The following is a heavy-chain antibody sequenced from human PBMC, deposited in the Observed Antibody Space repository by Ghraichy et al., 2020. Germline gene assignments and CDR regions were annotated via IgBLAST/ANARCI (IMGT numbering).Heavy chain of an antibody. D-gene: IGHD4-17*01. Sequence: GESLNISCAASGFTFSSYGMHWVRQAPGKGLEWVAVIWYDGSNKYYADSVKGRFTISRDNSKNTLYLQMNSLRAEDTAVYYCASSYGDYWGDYFDYGGQGTLVTVSS. CDR3: ASSYGDYWGDYFDY. CDR1: GFTFSSYG. V-gene: IGHV3-33*01. CDR2: IWYDGSNK. J-gene: IGHJ4*02.